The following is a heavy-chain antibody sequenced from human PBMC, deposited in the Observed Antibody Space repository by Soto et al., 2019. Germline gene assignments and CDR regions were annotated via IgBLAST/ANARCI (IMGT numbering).Heavy chain of an antibody. Sequence: NPSETLSLTCAVYGGSFSGYYWSWIRQPPGKGLEWIGEINHSGSTNYNPSLKSRVTISVDTSKNQFSLKLSSVTAADTAVYYCARRRSWFDPWGQGTLVTVSS. V-gene: IGHV4-34*01. CDR1: GGSFSGYY. CDR2: INHSGST. CDR3: ARRRSWFDP. J-gene: IGHJ5*02.